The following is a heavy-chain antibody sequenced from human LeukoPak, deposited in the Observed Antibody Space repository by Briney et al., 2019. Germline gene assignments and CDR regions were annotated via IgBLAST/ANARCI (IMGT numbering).Heavy chain of an antibody. J-gene: IGHJ4*02. V-gene: IGHV3-48*03. CDR1: GFTFSSYE. CDR2: ISSSGSTI. CDR3: ARVPGKIDY. Sequence: GGSLRLSCAASGFTFSSYEMNWVRQAPGKGLEWVAYISSSGSTIYYADSVKGRFTISRDNAKNSLYLQMNSLRAEDTAVYYCARVPGKIDYWGQGTLVTVSS.